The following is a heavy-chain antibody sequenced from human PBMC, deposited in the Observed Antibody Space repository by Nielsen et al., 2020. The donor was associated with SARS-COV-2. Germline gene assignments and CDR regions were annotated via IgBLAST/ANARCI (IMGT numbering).Heavy chain of an antibody. CDR2: ICPADSDT. CDR3: ARTHYRGYSGYAPPYYFDY. Sequence: VRQMPGKGLEWMGIICPADSDTRYNPSFQGQVTISADKSITTAYLQWSSLKASDTAMYYCARTHYRGYSGYAPPYYFDYWGQGTLVTVSS. V-gene: IGHV5-51*01. J-gene: IGHJ4*02. D-gene: IGHD5-12*01.